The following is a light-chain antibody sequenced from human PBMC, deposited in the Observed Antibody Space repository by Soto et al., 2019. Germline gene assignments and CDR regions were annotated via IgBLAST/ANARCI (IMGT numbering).Light chain of an antibody. CDR2: DVT. Sequence: QSALTQPRSVSGSPGQSVTISCTGTSSDVGAYIHVSWYQQHPGKAPKVMIYDVTKRPSGVPDRFSGSKSGNTASLTISGLQAEDEADYYCFSYAGSYTWVFGGGTKVTVL. J-gene: IGLJ3*02. CDR3: FSYAGSYTWV. CDR1: SSDVGAYIH. V-gene: IGLV2-11*01.